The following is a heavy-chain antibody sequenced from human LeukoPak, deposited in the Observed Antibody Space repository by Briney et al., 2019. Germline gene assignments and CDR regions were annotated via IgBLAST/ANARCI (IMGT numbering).Heavy chain of an antibody. Sequence: SVKVSCKASGGTFSSYAISWVRQAPGQGLEWMGRIIPILGIANYAQKFQGRVTITADKSTSTAYMELSSLRSEDTAVYYCTRPNYYTPYYYYYYMDVWGKGTTVTVSS. V-gene: IGHV1-69*04. CDR2: IIPILGIA. CDR1: GGTFSSYA. CDR3: TRPNYYTPYYYYYYMDV. J-gene: IGHJ6*03. D-gene: IGHD4/OR15-4a*01.